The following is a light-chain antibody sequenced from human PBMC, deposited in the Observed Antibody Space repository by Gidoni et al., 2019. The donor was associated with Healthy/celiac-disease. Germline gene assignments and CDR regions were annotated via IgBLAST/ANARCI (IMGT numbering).Light chain of an antibody. J-gene: IGLJ1*01. V-gene: IGLV2-14*03. Sequence: SSLTHPPSLSGSPGPSIHIACTGTSSDAGSYNYVPWYHHPPGQAPKLMIYDVSNRPSGVSNRFSGSKSGNTASLTISGLQAEDEADYYCSSYTSSSTLEVFGTGTKVTVL. CDR3: SSYTSSSTLEV. CDR1: SSDAGSYNY. CDR2: DVS.